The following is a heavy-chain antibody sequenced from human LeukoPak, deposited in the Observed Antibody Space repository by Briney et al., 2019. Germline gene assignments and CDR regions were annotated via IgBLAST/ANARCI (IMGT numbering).Heavy chain of an antibody. V-gene: IGHV1-8*01. Sequence: ASVKVSCKASGYTFTSYDINWVRQATGQGLEWMGWMNPNSGNTGYAQKFQGRVTMTRNTSISTAYMELSSLRSEDTAVYYCARDIYDILTGYSPYAFDIWGQGTMVTVSS. D-gene: IGHD3-9*01. CDR3: ARDIYDILTGYSPYAFDI. CDR2: MNPNSGNT. CDR1: GYTFTSYD. J-gene: IGHJ3*02.